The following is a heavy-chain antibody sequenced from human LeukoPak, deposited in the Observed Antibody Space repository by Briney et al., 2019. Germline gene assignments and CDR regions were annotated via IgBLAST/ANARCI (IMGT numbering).Heavy chain of an antibody. Sequence: PSETLSLTCTVSGGSISSGDYYWSWIRQPPGKGLEWIGYIYYSGSTYYNPSLKSRVTISVDTSKNQFSLKLSSVTAADTAVYYCARDIPWGGLALDYWGQGTLVTVSS. CDR2: IYYSGST. J-gene: IGHJ4*02. D-gene: IGHD7-27*01. CDR1: GGSISSGDYY. CDR3: ARDIPWGGLALDY. V-gene: IGHV4-30-4*01.